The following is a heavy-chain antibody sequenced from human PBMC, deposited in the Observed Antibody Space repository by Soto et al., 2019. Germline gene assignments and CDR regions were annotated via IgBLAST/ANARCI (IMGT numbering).Heavy chain of an antibody. CDR1: GGSISSSY. Sequence: SETLALTCTVSGGSISSSYWSWIRQPPGKGLEWIAYVYYSGTTNYNPSLESRVTISIDTSTNQFSLRLTSVTAADPAVYYCARSVVHQRLLNEASDIRGQGTVVPV. D-gene: IGHD6-25*01. J-gene: IGHJ3*02. CDR2: VYYSGTT. V-gene: IGHV4-59*01. CDR3: ARSVVHQRLLNEASDI.